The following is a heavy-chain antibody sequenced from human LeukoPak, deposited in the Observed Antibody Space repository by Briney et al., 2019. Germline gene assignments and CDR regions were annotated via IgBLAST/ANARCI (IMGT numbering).Heavy chain of an antibody. D-gene: IGHD6-6*01. V-gene: IGHV3-21*01. Sequence: PGGSLRLSCAASGFTFSSYNMNWVRQAPGRGLEWVSSISSNSRNIYYADSVKGRFTISRDNAKNSLYLKMNSLRAEDTAVYFCARVKYSSSDFDYWGQGTLVTVSS. CDR2: ISSNSRNI. CDR1: GFTFSSYN. J-gene: IGHJ4*02. CDR3: ARVKYSSSDFDY.